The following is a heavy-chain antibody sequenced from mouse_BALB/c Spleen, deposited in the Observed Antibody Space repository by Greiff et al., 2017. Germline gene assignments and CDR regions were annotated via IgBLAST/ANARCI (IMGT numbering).Heavy chain of an antibody. V-gene: IGHV1-81*01. CDR2: IYPGSGST. D-gene: IGHD2-14*01. CDR3: APYYGYEAY. CDR1: GYTFTDYV. J-gene: IGHJ3*01. Sequence: QVQLQQSGPELVKPGASVKMSCKASGYTFTDYVISWVKQRTGQGLEWIGEIYPGSGSTYYNEKFKGKATLTADTSSNTAYMQRSSLTSEDSAVYFCAPYYGYEAYWGQGTLVTVSA.